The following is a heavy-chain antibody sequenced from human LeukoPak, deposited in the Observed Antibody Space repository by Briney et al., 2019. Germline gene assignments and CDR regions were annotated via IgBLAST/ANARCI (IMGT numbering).Heavy chain of an antibody. V-gene: IGHV3-23*01. CDR1: GFPFGNNV. J-gene: IGHJ4*02. Sequence: GGSLRLSCAASGFPFGNNVMTWVRQAPGRGLDWLAAISGSGGSTYYADSVKGRFTISRDNSKNMLYLQMNSLRAEDTAVYYCAKTFPYGTTWYGFCDYWGQGALVTVSS. D-gene: IGHD3-3*01. CDR2: ISGSGGST. CDR3: AKTFPYGTTWYGFCDY.